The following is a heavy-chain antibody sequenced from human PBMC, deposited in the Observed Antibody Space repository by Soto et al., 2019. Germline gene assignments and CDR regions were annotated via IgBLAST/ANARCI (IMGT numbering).Heavy chain of an antibody. Sequence: GGSLRLSCAASVFTFSSSAMSWGRRAPGKGLEWVSDISGSGISTYYADAVKGRFTNSRDNSKTTLNLQMNSLRTEDTATYYCAKDCWFDPWGQGTLVTVSS. CDR2: ISGSGIST. CDR3: AKDCWFDP. V-gene: IGHV3-23*01. CDR1: VFTFSSSA. J-gene: IGHJ5*02.